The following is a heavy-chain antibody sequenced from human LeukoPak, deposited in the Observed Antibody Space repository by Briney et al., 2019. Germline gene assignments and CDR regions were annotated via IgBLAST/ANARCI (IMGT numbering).Heavy chain of an antibody. V-gene: IGHV1-2*02. D-gene: IGHD2-15*01. J-gene: IGHJ4*02. CDR1: GYTFTGYY. CDR3: ARARYYCSGGSCYRGFPGY. Sequence: ASVNVSCKASGYTFTGYYMHWVRQAPGQGLEWMGWINPNSGGTNYAQKFQGRVTMTRDTSISTAYMELSRLRSDDTAVYYCARARYYCSGGSCYRGFPGYWGQGTLVTVSS. CDR2: INPNSGGT.